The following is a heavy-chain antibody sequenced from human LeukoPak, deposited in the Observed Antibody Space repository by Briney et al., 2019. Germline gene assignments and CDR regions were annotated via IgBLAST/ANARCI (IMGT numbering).Heavy chain of an antibody. J-gene: IGHJ4*02. V-gene: IGHV3-30*02. CDR1: GFTFNSYG. CDR3: AKDRLLMATALLDY. Sequence: GGSLRLSCAASGFTFNSYGMHWVRQAPGKGLEWVAFIRYDGSKSYFADSVKGRFALSRDNSKNTLYLQMNSLRTEDTAVYYCAKDRLLMATALLDYWGQGTLVTVSS. D-gene: IGHD5-24*01. CDR2: IRYDGSKS.